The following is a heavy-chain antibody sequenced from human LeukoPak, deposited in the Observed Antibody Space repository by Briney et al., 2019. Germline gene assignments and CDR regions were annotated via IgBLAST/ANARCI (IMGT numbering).Heavy chain of an antibody. CDR2: SRGNGGST. CDR1: GFTFSSYA. V-gene: IGHV3-23*01. CDR3: AKDRVVEGYSYGYRFDY. D-gene: IGHD5-18*01. Sequence: GGSLRLSCAASGFTFSSYAMSWVRQAPGKVLELVSASRGNGGSTYYADSVKGRFTISRDNSKNTLYLQMNSLRAEDTAVYYCAKDRVVEGYSYGYRFDYWGQGTLVTVSS. J-gene: IGHJ4*02.